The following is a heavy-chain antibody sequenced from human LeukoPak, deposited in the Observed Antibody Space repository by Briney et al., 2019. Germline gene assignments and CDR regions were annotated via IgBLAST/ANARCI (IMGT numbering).Heavy chain of an antibody. CDR1: GFTFSGNW. V-gene: IGHV3-74*01. CDR3: ARDAFMLGTFWSGYYGGYYMDV. Sequence: GGSLRLSCEASGFTFSGNWMHWVRQAPGKGLVWVSRINGDGRATYYADSLKGRFTISRDNAKNTVYLQMNSLRAEDTAVYYCARDAFMLGTFWSGYYGGYYMDVWGKGTTVTVSS. J-gene: IGHJ6*03. D-gene: IGHD3-3*01. CDR2: INGDGRAT.